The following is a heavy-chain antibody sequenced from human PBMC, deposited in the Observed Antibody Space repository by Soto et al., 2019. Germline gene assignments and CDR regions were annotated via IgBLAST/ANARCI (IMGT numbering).Heavy chain of an antibody. J-gene: IGHJ6*02. Sequence: ASVKVSCKASGYTFTSYGISWVRQAPGQGLEWMGWISAYNGNTNYAQKLQGRVTMTTDTSTSTAYMELRSLRSDDTAVYYCARDRVAVPKASYYGLDVWGQGTTVTVSS. V-gene: IGHV1-18*01. CDR3: ARDRVAVPKASYYGLDV. CDR1: GYTFTSYG. CDR2: ISAYNGNT. D-gene: IGHD6-19*01.